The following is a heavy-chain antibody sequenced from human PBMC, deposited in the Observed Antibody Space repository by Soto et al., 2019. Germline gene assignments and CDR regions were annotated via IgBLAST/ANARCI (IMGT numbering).Heavy chain of an antibody. D-gene: IGHD6-6*01. Sequence: GASVKVSCKASGGTFSSYAISWVRQAPGQGLEWMGGIIPIFGTANYAQKFQGRVTITADESTSTAYMELSSLRSEDTAVYYCASWAERFSYSSSVYYYYGMDVRGQGTTVTVSS. J-gene: IGHJ6*02. CDR1: GGTFSSYA. V-gene: IGHV1-69*13. CDR3: ASWAERFSYSSSVYYYYGMDV. CDR2: IIPIFGTA.